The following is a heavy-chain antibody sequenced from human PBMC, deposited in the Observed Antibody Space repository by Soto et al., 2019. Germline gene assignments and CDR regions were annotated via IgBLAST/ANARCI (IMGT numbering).Heavy chain of an antibody. Sequence: SETLSLTCTVSGGSFTSDYWSWIRQPPGKGLQCIGYIYYNGTTNYNPSLKSRLTISQDTAKGQISLELTSLTAADTAVYYCASHSGVAALGGLDHWGQGSLVTVSS. J-gene: IGHJ4*02. V-gene: IGHV4-59*08. CDR3: ASHSGVAALGGLDH. D-gene: IGHD2-8*01. CDR2: IYYNGTT. CDR1: GGSFTSDY.